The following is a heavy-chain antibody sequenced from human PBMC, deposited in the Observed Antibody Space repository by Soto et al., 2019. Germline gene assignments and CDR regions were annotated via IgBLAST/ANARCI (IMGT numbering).Heavy chain of an antibody. V-gene: IGHV5-10-1*01. D-gene: IGHD2-15*01. CDR1: GYSFTSYW. CDR2: IDPSDSYT. CDR3: ARLGSGFNLGYCSGGSCYHSRNWFDP. J-gene: IGHJ5*02. Sequence: PGESLKISCKGSGYSFTSYWISWVRQMPGKGLEWMGRIDPSDSYTNYSPSFQGHVTISADKSISTAYLQWSSLKASDTAMYYCARLGSGFNLGYCSGGSCYHSRNWFDPWGQGTLVTVPQ.